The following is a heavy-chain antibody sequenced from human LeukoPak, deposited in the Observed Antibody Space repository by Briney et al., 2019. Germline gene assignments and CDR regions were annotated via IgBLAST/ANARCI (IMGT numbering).Heavy chain of an antibody. CDR3: ARDSGSSRWFDY. V-gene: IGHV4-59*01. CDR2: IYYSGST. Sequence: SETLSLTCTVSGGSISSYYWSWIRQPPGKGLEWIGYIYYSGSTNYNPSLKSRVTISVDTSKNQFSLKLSSVTAADTAVYYCARDSGSSRWFDYWGQGTLVTVSS. CDR1: GGSISSYY. J-gene: IGHJ4*02. D-gene: IGHD6-13*01.